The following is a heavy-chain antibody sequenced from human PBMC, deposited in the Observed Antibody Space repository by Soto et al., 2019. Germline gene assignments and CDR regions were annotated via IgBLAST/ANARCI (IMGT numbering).Heavy chain of an antibody. CDR1: GFSLRSNR. Sequence: LRRACAASGFSLRSNRRHWVRQAPGQGLEREAVISYDGSNKYYADSVKGRFTISRDNSKNTLYLQMNSLRAEDTAVYYCAKYKWYGHHRDVLDFPARGSTDP. D-gene: IGHD2-8*02. V-gene: IGHV3-30*18. CDR3: AKYKWYGHHRDVLDFPARGSTDP. J-gene: IGHJ5*02. CDR2: ISYDGSNK.